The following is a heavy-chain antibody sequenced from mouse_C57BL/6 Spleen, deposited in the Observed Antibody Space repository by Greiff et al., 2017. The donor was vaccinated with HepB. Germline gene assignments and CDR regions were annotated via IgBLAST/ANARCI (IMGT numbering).Heavy chain of an antibody. J-gene: IGHJ2*01. CDR1: GFTFSNYW. V-gene: IGHV6-3*01. CDR2: IRLKSDNYAT. CDR3: TGGAVVALDY. D-gene: IGHD1-1*01. Sequence: EVKVVESGGGLVQPGGSMKLSCVASGFTFSNYWMNWVRQSPEKGLEWVAQIRLKSDNYATHYAESVKGRFTISRDDSKSSVYLQMNNLRAEDTGIYYCTGGAVVALDYWGQGTTLTVSS.